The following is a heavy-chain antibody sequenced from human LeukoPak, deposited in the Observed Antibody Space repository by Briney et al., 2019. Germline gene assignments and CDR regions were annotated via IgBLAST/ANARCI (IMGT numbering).Heavy chain of an antibody. V-gene: IGHV1-18*01. CDR1: GYTFTSYG. J-gene: IGHJ4*02. D-gene: IGHD1-14*01. CDR2: ISAYNGNT. CDR3: ARSIAGNYPRDY. Sequence: ASVKVSCKPSGYTFTSYGISWVRQAPGQGLEWMGWISAYNGNTNYAQKLQGRVTMTTDTSTSTAYMELRSLRSDDTAVYYCARSIAGNYPRDYWGQGTLVTVSS.